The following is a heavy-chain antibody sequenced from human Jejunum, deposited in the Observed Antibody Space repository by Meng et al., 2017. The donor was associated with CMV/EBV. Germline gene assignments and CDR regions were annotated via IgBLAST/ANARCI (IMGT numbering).Heavy chain of an antibody. Sequence: MRWVRQAPGTGLEWVANINQDGSETYYVESVRGRFSISRDNAKNSLYLQMSSLRAEDTAVYFCARGGIAVFGVVIIDYYGMDVWGQGTTVTVSS. J-gene: IGHJ6*02. CDR2: INQDGSET. D-gene: IGHD3-3*01. V-gene: IGHV3-7*01. CDR3: ARGGIAVFGVVIIDYYGMDV.